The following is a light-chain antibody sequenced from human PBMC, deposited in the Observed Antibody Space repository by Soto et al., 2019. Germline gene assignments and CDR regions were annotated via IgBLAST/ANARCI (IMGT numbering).Light chain of an antibody. CDR2: DAF. CDR1: SSDVGGYDY. Sequence: QSALTQPASVSGSPGQSITISCTGTSSDVGGYDYVSWYQQRPGKAPKLLIYDAFNRPSGVSNRFSGSRSDNTASLTISGLQAEDEADYYCSSYTSSSTLVFGTGTKVTVL. CDR3: SSYTSSSTLV. V-gene: IGLV2-14*03. J-gene: IGLJ1*01.